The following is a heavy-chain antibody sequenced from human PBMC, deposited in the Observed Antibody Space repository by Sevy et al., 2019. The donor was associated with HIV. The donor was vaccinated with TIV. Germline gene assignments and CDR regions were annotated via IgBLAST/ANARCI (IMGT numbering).Heavy chain of an antibody. D-gene: IGHD2-2*01. CDR2: LSYDERNK. J-gene: IGHJ6*02. CDR3: AKDRDVLLVPSTMRDEYPGYGMDV. CDR1: GYIFSSYG. V-gene: IGHV3-30*18. Sequence: EGSLRLSCAASGYIFSSYGIHWVRQAPGKGLEWVAFLSYDERNKYYADSVKGRFTISGDSSKNTFYLQMNNLRADDTAVYYCAKDRDVLLVPSTMRDEYPGYGMDVWGQRTTVTVSS.